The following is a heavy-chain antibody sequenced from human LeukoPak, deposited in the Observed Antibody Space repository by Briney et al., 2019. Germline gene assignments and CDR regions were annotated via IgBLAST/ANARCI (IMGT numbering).Heavy chain of an antibody. Sequence: PGGSLRLSCAASGFTFSSSEMNWVRQAPGKGLEWISYISSSSGTLYYADSVKGRFTISRDNAKNSLYLQMNSLRVEDTAVYYCARDRIFGYWGQGTLVTVSS. CDR3: ARDRIFGY. V-gene: IGHV3-48*03. CDR1: GFTFSSSE. CDR2: ISSSSGTL. J-gene: IGHJ4*02.